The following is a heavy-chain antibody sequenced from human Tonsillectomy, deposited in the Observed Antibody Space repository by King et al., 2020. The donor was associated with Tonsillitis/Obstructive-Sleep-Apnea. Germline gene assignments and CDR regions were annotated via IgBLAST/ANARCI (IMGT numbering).Heavy chain of an antibody. CDR1: GFTFSSYE. CDR2: ISSSGSTI. J-gene: IGHJ5*02. Sequence: QLVQSGGGLVQPGGSLRVSCAASGFTFSSYEMNWVRQAPGKGLEWGSYISSSGSTIYYADSVKGRFTISRDNAKNSLYLQMNSLRAEDTAVYHCASSRFGGWFDPWGQGTLVTVSS. V-gene: IGHV3-48*03. CDR3: ASSRFGGWFDP. D-gene: IGHD3-16*01.